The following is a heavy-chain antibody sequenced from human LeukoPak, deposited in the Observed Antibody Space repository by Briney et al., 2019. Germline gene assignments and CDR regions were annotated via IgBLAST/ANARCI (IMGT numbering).Heavy chain of an antibody. CDR3: AHRRVYDYVWGSYRYFWFDP. CDR1: GFSLSTSGVG. CDR2: IYWNDDK. J-gene: IGHJ5*02. V-gene: IGHV2-5*01. Sequence: SGPTLVNPTQTLTLTCTFSGFSLSTSGVGVGWIRQPPGKALEWLALIYWNDDKRYSPSLKSRLTISKDTSKNQVVLTMTKMDPVDTATYYCAHRRVYDYVWGSYRYFWFDPWGQGTLVTVSS. D-gene: IGHD3-16*02.